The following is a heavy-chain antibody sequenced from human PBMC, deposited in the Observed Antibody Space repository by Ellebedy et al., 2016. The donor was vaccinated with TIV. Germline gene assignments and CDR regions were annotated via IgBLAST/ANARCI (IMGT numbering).Heavy chain of an antibody. Sequence: SETLSLXXAVYGGSFSDYSWNWIRQLPGKGLEWIGEINLRDNTMYGPSLENRVTISLDTSKNQFSLKLSSVTAADTAVYYCARKYYYGSGSYWGSYYYYYYMDVWGKGTTVTVSS. J-gene: IGHJ6*03. CDR1: GGSFSDYS. D-gene: IGHD3-10*01. CDR2: INLRDNT. CDR3: ARKYYYGSGSYWGSYYYYYYMDV. V-gene: IGHV4-34*01.